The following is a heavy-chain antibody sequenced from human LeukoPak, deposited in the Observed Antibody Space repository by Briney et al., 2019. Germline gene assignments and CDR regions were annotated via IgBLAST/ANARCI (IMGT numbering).Heavy chain of an antibody. D-gene: IGHD3-3*01. Sequence: GGPLRLSCAASGFIFSSYGMNWVRQAPGKGLEWLSFVSGSRSTIYYAGSVKGRFTISRDNAKNSLYLQMNSLRDEDTAVYYCAKSATYRFDYWGQGTLVTVSS. V-gene: IGHV3-48*02. J-gene: IGHJ4*02. CDR2: VSGSRSTI. CDR1: GFIFSSYG. CDR3: AKSATYRFDY.